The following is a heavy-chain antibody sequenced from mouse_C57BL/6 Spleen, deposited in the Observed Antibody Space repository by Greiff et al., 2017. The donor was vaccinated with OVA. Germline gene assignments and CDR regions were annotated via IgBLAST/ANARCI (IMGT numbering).Heavy chain of an antibody. CDR3: ARHYYGFFDY. V-gene: IGHV2-2*01. CDR2: IWSGGST. J-gene: IGHJ2*01. Sequence: QVQLQQSGPGLVQPSQSLSITCTVSGFLLTSYGVHWVRQSPGQGLEWLGVIWSGGSTDYNAAFISRLSISKDNSKSQVFFKMNSLQADDTAIYYCARHYYGFFDYWGQGTTLTVSS. CDR1: GFLLTSYG. D-gene: IGHD1-1*01.